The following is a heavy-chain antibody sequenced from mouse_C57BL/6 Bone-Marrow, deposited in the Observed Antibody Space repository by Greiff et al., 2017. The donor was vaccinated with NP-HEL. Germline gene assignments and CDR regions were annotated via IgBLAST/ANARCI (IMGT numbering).Heavy chain of an antibody. J-gene: IGHJ2*01. Sequence: QVQLQQSGAELARPGASVKLSCKASGYTFTSYGISWVKQRTGQGLEWIGEIYPRSGNTYYNEKFKGKATLTADKSSSTAYMELRSLTSEDAAVYFCARSLPIYYGYDDYWGQGTTLTVSS. CDR1: GYTFTSYG. V-gene: IGHV1-81*01. CDR2: IYPRSGNT. CDR3: ARSLPIYYGYDDY. D-gene: IGHD2-2*01.